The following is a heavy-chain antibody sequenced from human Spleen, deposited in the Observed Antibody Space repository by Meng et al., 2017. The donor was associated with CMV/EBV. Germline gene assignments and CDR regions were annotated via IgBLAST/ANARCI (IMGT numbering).Heavy chain of an antibody. Sequence: SETLSLTCTVSGGSISSYYWSWIRQPPGKGLEWIGEINHSGSTNYNPSLKSRVTISVDTSKNQFSLKLSSVTAADTAVYYCSSIPDGYNVYYYYGMDVWGQGTTVTVSS. CDR2: INHSGST. J-gene: IGHJ6*02. CDR3: SSIPDGYNVYYYYGMDV. V-gene: IGHV4-34*01. D-gene: IGHD5-24*01. CDR1: GGSISSYY.